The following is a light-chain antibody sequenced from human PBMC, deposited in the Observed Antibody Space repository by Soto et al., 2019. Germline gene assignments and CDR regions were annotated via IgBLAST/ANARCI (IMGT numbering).Light chain of an antibody. Sequence: QSVLTQPPSVSGSPGQWVTISCTGSSSNIGAGYDVHWYQQLPGTAPKLLIYGISNRPSGVPDRFSGSKSGTSASLAITGLQAEDEADDYCQSYNSSLSGLVFGGGTKVTVL. CDR1: SSNIGAGYD. J-gene: IGLJ3*02. CDR3: QSYNSSLSGLV. V-gene: IGLV1-40*01. CDR2: GIS.